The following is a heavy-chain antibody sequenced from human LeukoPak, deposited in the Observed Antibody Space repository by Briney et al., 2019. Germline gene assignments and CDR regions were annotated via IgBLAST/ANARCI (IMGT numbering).Heavy chain of an antibody. CDR2: IWYDGSNK. J-gene: IGHJ4*02. CDR3: AREVAAAAFDY. D-gene: IGHD6-13*01. Sequence: GGSLRLSCAASGFTFSSYAMHWVRQAPGKGLEWVAVIWYDGSNKYYADSVKGRFTISRDNSKNTLYLQMNSLRAEDTAVYYCAREVAAAAFDYWGQGTLVTVSS. CDR1: GFTFSSYA. V-gene: IGHV3-33*08.